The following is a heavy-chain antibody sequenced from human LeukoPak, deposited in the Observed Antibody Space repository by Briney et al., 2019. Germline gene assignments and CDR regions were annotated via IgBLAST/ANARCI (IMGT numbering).Heavy chain of an antibody. D-gene: IGHD2-15*01. CDR2: ISSSSSYI. V-gene: IGHV3-21*01. J-gene: IGHJ1*01. CDR1: GFTFSSYS. Sequence: GGSLRLSCAASGFTFSSYSMNWVRQAPGNGLERVSSISSSSSYIYYADSVKGRFTISRDNAKNSLYLQMNSLGAEDTAVYYCARGSVGGVVVAAMTPDAEYFQHWGRGTLVTVSS. CDR3: ARGSVGGVVVAAMTPDAEYFQH.